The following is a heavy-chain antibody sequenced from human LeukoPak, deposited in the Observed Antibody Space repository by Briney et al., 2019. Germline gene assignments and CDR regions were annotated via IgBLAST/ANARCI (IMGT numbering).Heavy chain of an antibody. Sequence: GASVNVSCKASRGTLSSYAISWVRQARAQGREWMGRIIPLLGVADYAQKFQGRVTINADKATSTAYMELSSLRSEDTAVYYCARDVYDFWSGYREGYWYFDLWGRGTLVTVSS. J-gene: IGHJ2*01. CDR1: RGTLSSYA. CDR2: IIPLLGVA. CDR3: ARDVYDFWSGYREGYWYFDL. V-gene: IGHV1-69*04. D-gene: IGHD3-3*01.